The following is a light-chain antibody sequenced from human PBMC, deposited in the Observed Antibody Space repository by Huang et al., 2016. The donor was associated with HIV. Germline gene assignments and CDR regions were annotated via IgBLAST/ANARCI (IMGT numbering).Light chain of an antibody. CDR1: QSVSSN. CDR2: GAS. CDR3: QQYNNWPPMYT. Sequence: EIVMTQSPATLSVSPGERATLSCRASQSVSSNLAWYQQKPGQAPRLLIYGASTRAIGIPARFSARGSGTEFTLTISSLQSEDFAVYYCQQYNNWPPMYTFGQGTNLEIK. J-gene: IGKJ2*01. V-gene: IGKV3-15*01.